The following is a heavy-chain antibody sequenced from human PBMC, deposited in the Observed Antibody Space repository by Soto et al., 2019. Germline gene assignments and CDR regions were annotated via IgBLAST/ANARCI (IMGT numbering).Heavy chain of an antibody. CDR1: GDSISSSSYF. CDR2: SYNRGTT. Sequence: SETLSLTCTVSGDSISSSSYFWAWIRQPPGKGLEWMGSSYNRGTTSHSPPLKSRAPISVDPSKNQFSLQLSSVPAADTAVFFCARRERAAGTDWGFAPWGQGTLVTVSS. J-gene: IGHJ5*02. CDR3: ARRERAAGTDWGFAP. V-gene: IGHV4-39*01. D-gene: IGHD6-13*01.